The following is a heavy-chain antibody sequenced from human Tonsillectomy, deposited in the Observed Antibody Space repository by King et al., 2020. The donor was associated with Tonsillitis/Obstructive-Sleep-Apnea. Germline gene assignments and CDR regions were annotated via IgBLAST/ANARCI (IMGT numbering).Heavy chain of an antibody. Sequence: TLKESGPTLVKPTQTLTLTCTFSGFSLSTSGVGVVWFRQPPGKALEWLALIYWDDFERYSPTLSSRLTITKATSKNQVVLTMTNMDPVDTATYYCAHELLRSPGDVWGKGTTVTVSS. CDR1: GFSLSTSGVG. J-gene: IGHJ6*04. V-gene: IGHV2-5*02. CDR2: IYWDDFE. CDR3: AHELLRSPGDV. D-gene: IGHD4-17*01.